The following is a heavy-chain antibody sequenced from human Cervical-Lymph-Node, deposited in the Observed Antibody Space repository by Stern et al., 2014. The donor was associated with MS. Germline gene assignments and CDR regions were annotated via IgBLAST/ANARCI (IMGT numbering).Heavy chain of an antibody. CDR2: ISGSDGST. V-gene: IGHV3-23*04. D-gene: IGHD6-19*01. Sequence: EVQLVESGGTLVQPGGSLRLSCAPSGLTFSSYAMSWVRQAPGKGLYWVSVISGSDGSTFYADSVKGRFTISRDNSKNTLFLQMNSLRAEDTAVYYCAKVYGSGPFDYWGQGTLVTVSS. J-gene: IGHJ4*02. CDR1: GLTFSSYA. CDR3: AKVYGSGPFDY.